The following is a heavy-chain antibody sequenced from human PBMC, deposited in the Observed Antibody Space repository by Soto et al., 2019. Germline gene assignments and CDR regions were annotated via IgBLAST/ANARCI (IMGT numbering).Heavy chain of an antibody. CDR3: AKGRSYSSYYGVDV. CDR2: INAGGGYT. Sequence: ASVKVSCKASGYSFTNYYMHWVRQAPGQGLEWMGTINAGGGYTTYAQRFQGRVTMTRDTSTSTVSMELSSLRAEDTALYYCAKGRSYSSYYGVDVWGQGTTVTVSS. J-gene: IGHJ6*02. V-gene: IGHV1-46*01. CDR1: GYSFTNYY.